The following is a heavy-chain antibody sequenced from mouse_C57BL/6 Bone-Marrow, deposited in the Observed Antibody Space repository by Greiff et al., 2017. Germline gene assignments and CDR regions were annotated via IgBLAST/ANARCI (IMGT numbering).Heavy chain of an antibody. CDR3: ARDYYGSSYERTNFDY. D-gene: IGHD1-1*01. V-gene: IGHV5-9*01. Sequence: DVQLVESGGGLVKPGGSLKLSCAASGFTFSSYTMSWVRQTPEKRLEWVATISGGGGNTYYPDSVKGRFTISRDNAKNTLYLQMSSLRSEDTALYYCARDYYGSSYERTNFDYWGQGTTLTVSS. J-gene: IGHJ2*01. CDR1: GFTFSSYT. CDR2: ISGGGGNT.